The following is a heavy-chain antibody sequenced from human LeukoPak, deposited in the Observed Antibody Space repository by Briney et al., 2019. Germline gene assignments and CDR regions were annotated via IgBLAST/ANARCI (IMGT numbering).Heavy chain of an antibody. CDR2: FDPEDGET. V-gene: IGHV1-24*01. D-gene: IGHD3-16*01. CDR3: ATLKTILITVFDY. CDR1: GYTLTELS. J-gene: IGHJ4*02. Sequence: GASVKVSCKVSGYTLTELSMHWVRQAPGKGLGWMGGFDPEDGETTYAQKFQGRVTMTEDTSTDTAYMELSSLRSEDTAVYYCATLKTILITVFDYWGQGTLVTVSS.